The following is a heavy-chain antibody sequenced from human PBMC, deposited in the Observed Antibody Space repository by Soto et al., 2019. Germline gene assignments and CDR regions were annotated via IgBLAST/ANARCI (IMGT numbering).Heavy chain of an antibody. Sequence: SETLSLTCTVSGGSISSYYWSWIRQPPGKGLEWIGYIYCSGSTNYNPSLESRVTISVDTSKNQFSLKLSSVTAADTAVYYCASTFWSGYYYYFDYWGQGTLVTVS. V-gene: IGHV4-59*01. CDR2: IYCSGST. CDR3: ASTFWSGYYYYFDY. D-gene: IGHD3-3*01. CDR1: GGSISSYY. J-gene: IGHJ4*02.